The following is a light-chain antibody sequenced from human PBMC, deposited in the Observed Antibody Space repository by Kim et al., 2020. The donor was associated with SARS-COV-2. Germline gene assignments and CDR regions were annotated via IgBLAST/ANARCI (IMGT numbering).Light chain of an antibody. J-gene: IGKJ4*01. CDR2: AAS. V-gene: IGKV1D-16*01. CDR3: QQYNSYHLT. Sequence: ASVGDRVIITCRASQGISTWLAWYQQKPDKAPTSLIYAASSLQTGVPSRFSRSGSGTDFTLTISSLQPEDFATYYCQQYNSYHLTFGGGTKVDIK. CDR1: QGISTW.